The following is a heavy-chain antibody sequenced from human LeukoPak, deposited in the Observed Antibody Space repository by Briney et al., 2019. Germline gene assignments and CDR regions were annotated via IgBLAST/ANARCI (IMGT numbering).Heavy chain of an antibody. D-gene: IGHD2-2*02. J-gene: IGHJ6*03. V-gene: IGHV3-30*01. CDR1: GFTFSSYA. CDR2: ISYDGSNK. Sequence: PGGSLRLSCAASGFTFSSYAMHWVRQAPGKGLEWVAVISYDGSNKYYADSVKGRFTISRDNSKNTLYLQMNSLRAEDTAVYYCARREVEPAAIGYYYYMDVWAKGPWSPSP. CDR3: ARREVEPAAIGYYYYMDV.